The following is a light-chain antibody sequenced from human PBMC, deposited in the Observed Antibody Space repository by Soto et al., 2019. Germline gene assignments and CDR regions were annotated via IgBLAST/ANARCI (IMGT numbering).Light chain of an antibody. J-gene: IGKJ1*01. Sequence: EIVLAQSPGTLSLSPGERATLSCRASQSVTNSFLAWYQQKPGQAPRLLIYGASRRATGIPDRFTGSGSGTDFTLTISRLEPEDFAVYYCQQYVSSPRALGQGTKVDTK. CDR1: QSVTNSF. V-gene: IGKV3-20*01. CDR3: QQYVSSPRA. CDR2: GAS.